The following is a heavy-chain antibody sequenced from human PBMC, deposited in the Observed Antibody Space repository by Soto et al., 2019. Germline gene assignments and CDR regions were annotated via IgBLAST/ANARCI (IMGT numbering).Heavy chain of an antibody. CDR3: ASGAADTAMVEGSYYYYGMAV. D-gene: IGHD5-18*01. V-gene: IGHV1-69*01. J-gene: IGHJ6*02. CDR1: GGTFSSYA. Sequence: QVQLVQSGAEVKKPGSSVKVSCKASGGTFSSYAISWVRQAPGQGLEWMGGISPIFGTANDAQTFQGRVTITADVSTSTAYMELGSLRSEDTAVYSCASGAADTAMVEGSYYYYGMAVGDQGTTVAVSS. CDR2: ISPIFGTA.